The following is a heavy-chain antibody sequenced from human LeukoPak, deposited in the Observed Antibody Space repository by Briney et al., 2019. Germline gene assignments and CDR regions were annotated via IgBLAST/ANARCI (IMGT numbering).Heavy chain of an antibody. CDR1: GYTFTSYG. CDR3: ARAPRASMPYYYYYGMDV. J-gene: IGHJ6*02. Sequence: ASVKVSCKASGYTFTSYGISWVRQAPGQGLEWMGWISAYNGNTNYAQELQGRVTMTTDTSTSTAYMELRSLRSDDTAVYYCARAPRASMPYYYYYGMDVWGQGTTVTVSS. V-gene: IGHV1-18*01. CDR2: ISAYNGNT. D-gene: IGHD2-2*01.